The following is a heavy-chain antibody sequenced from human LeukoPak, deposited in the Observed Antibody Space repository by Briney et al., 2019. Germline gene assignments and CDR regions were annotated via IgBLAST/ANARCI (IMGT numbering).Heavy chain of an antibody. V-gene: IGHV1-18*01. CDR1: GYTFTSYG. CDR3: ARDDQYSSSPGYMDV. Sequence: ASVKVSCKASGYTFTSYGISWVRQAPGQGLEWMGWISAYNGNTNYAQKLQGRVTMTTDTSTSTAYMELRSLRSDDTAVYYCARDDQYSSSPGYMDVWGKGTTVTVSS. J-gene: IGHJ6*03. D-gene: IGHD6-6*01. CDR2: ISAYNGNT.